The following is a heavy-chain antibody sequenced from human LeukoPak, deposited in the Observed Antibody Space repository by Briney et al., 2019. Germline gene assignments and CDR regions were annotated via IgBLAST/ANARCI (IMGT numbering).Heavy chain of an antibody. CDR1: GGSFSGYY. V-gene: IGHV4-34*01. J-gene: IGHJ4*02. CDR3: ARRKYYYDSSGPFDY. CDR2: INHSGST. Sequence: SETLSLTCAVYGGSFSGYYWSWIRQPPGKGLVWIGEINHSGSTNYNPSLKSRVTISVDTSKNQFSLKLSSVTAADTAVYYCARRKYYYDSSGPFDYWGQGTLVTVSS. D-gene: IGHD3-22*01.